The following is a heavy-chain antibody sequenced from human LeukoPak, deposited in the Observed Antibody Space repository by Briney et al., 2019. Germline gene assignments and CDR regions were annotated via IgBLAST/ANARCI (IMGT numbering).Heavy chain of an antibody. V-gene: IGHV1-24*01. D-gene: IGHD3-10*02. CDR2: FDPEEGET. Sequence: GASVKDSCKVSGYNLSELYMHWARQAPGRGLEWMGGFDPEEGETIYGQKFQGRVTMTEDTSTDTAYMDLSSLKSEDTAVYYCASLFGRNWGQGTLVTVSS. J-gene: IGHJ4*02. CDR1: GYNLSELY. CDR3: ASLFGRN.